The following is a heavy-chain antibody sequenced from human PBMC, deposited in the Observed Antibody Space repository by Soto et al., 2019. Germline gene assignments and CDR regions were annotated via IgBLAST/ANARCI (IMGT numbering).Heavy chain of an antibody. Sequence: SETLSLTCAVYGGSFSGYYWSWIRQPPGKGLEWIGEINHSGSTNYNPSLKSRVTISVDTSKNQFSLKLSSVTAADTAVYYCASRVGTLGANFDPWGQGTLVTVSS. V-gene: IGHV4-34*01. J-gene: IGHJ5*02. D-gene: IGHD1-26*01. CDR1: GGSFSGYY. CDR3: ASRVGTLGANFDP. CDR2: INHSGST.